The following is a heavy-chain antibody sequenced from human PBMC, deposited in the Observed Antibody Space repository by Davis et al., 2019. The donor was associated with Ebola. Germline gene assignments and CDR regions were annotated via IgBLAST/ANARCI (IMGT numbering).Heavy chain of an antibody. D-gene: IGHD2-8*01. CDR1: GFGFSDYY. Sequence: PGGSLRLSCAASGFGFSDYYMNWIRRTPGKGLEWVSYISGTGGTIYYADSVKGRFTISRDNSKNTLYLQMNSLRAEDTAIYYCARHRLDCTIATCPNSGMDVWGQGTTVTVSS. J-gene: IGHJ6*02. CDR3: ARHRLDCTIATCPNSGMDV. V-gene: IGHV3-11*04. CDR2: ISGTGGTI.